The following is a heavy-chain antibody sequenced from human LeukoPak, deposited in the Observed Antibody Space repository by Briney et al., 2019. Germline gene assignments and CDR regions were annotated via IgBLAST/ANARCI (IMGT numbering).Heavy chain of an antibody. J-gene: IGHJ6*03. CDR3: ATTTHSGSYATLGYYYYMDV. V-gene: IGHV1-24*01. CDR1: GYTLTELS. CDR2: FNPDDGST. Sequence: GASVRVSCKVAGYTLTELSMHWVRQAPGKGLEWMGGFNPDDGSTIYAQKFQGRVTMTEDTSTDTAYMQLSSLRSEDTAVYYCATTTHSGSYATLGYYYYMDVWGKGTTVTVSS. D-gene: IGHD1-26*01.